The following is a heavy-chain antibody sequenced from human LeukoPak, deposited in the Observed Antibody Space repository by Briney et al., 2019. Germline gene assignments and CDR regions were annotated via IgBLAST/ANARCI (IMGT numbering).Heavy chain of an antibody. Sequence: ASVPVTYKPSVYTFTIYGINWVGQVPGQGLEWIGWISVYNGNTNDAQKFQGRVTLTTDTYTSTAYIALRRLGYDDTAVYYCARFYNVCVPPAGGFDYWAGETLVSVSS. V-gene: IGHV1-18*01. D-gene: IGHD5-24*01. CDR1: VYTFTIYG. CDR2: ISVYNGNT. J-gene: IGHJ4*02. CDR3: ARFYNVCVPPAGGFDY.